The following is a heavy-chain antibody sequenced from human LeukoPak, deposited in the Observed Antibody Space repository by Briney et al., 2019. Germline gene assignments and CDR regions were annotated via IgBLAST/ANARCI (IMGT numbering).Heavy chain of an antibody. J-gene: IGHJ3*02. V-gene: IGHV3-13*01. D-gene: IGHD3-10*02. CDR3: AREMLGSNDAFDI. Sequence: PGGSLRLSCAASGFTLSNYDMHWVRQGTGEGLEWVSMIYRAGDTYYPDSVKGRFTVSRDYAKNSFYLQMNSLRAGDTAVYYCAREMLGSNDAFDIWGQGTMVTVSS. CDR2: IYRAGDT. CDR1: GFTLSNYD.